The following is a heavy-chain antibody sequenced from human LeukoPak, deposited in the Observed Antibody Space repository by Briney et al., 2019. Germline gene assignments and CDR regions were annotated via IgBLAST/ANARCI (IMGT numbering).Heavy chain of an antibody. J-gene: IGHJ5*02. CDR1: GYTFTSYG. Sequence: ASVKVSRKASGYTFTSYGISWVRQAPGQGLEWMGWISAYNGNTNYAQKLQGRVTMTTDTSTSTAYMELRSLRSDDTAVYYCARDEARYSSGYYPNWFDPWGQGTLVTVSS. V-gene: IGHV1-18*01. CDR2: ISAYNGNT. D-gene: IGHD3-22*01. CDR3: ARDEARYSSGYYPNWFDP.